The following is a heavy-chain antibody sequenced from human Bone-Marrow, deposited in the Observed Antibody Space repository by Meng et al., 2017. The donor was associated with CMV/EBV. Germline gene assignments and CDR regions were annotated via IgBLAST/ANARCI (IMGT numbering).Heavy chain of an antibody. CDR2: ISSSASTI. Sequence: GESLKISCAASGFIFSDYYRSWIRQAPGKGLEWVSYISSSASTIYYADSVRGRFTISRDNAKNSLYLQMTSLRAEDTAVYYCAREIVGPSEYYFDYWGQGTLVTFSS. V-gene: IGHV3-11*01. CDR3: AREIVGPSEYYFDY. CDR1: GFIFSDYY. D-gene: IGHD2-21*01. J-gene: IGHJ4*02.